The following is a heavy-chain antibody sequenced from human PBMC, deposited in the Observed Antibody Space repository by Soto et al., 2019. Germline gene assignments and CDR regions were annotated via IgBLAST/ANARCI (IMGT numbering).Heavy chain of an antibody. Sequence: QVQLVESGGGVVQPGRSLRLSCAASGFTFSSYAMHWVRQAPGKGLEWVALISYDGSNKFYADSVKRRFTISRDNSKNTLYLQMNSLRAEDTAVYYCARSIHHTVTSPLDCWGQGTLVTVSS. D-gene: IGHD4-4*01. V-gene: IGHV3-30-3*01. CDR3: ARSIHHTVTSPLDC. J-gene: IGHJ4*02. CDR1: GFTFSSYA. CDR2: ISYDGSNK.